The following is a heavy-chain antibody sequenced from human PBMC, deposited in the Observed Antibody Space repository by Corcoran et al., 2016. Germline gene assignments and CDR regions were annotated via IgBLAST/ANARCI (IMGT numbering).Heavy chain of an antibody. Sequence: QVQLQQWGAGLLKPSETLSLTCAVYGGSFSGYYWSWILQPPGKGLEWIGEINHSGSTNYNPSLKSRVTISVDTSKNQFSLKLSSVTPSDTAVYYCARVRPASGYYYYDGMDVWGQGTTVTVS. CDR2: INHSGST. CDR1: GGSFSGYY. D-gene: IGHD3-10*01. V-gene: IGHV4-34*01. J-gene: IGHJ6*02. CDR3: ARVRPASGYYYYDGMDV.